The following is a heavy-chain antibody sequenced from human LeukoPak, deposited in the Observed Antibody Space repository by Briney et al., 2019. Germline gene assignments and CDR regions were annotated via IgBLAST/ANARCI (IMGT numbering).Heavy chain of an antibody. CDR1: RCRLRSYW. V-gene: IGHV3-7*01. CDR2: IRPDGSGK. Sequence: GGALRLSRAASRCRLRSYWLTWVRQAPGKGPEWVANIRPDGSGKDYVDSVKGRFTISRHNAKNSLYLQMNSLRTEDTAVYYCTRIRVAAAGDDWGQGNLVTVSS. CDR3: TRIRVAAAGDD. J-gene: IGHJ1*01. D-gene: IGHD6-13*01.